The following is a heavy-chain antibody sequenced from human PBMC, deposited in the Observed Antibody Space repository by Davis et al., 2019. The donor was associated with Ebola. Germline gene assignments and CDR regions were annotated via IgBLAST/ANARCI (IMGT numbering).Heavy chain of an antibody. CDR3: ARRERWGQEDY. CDR1: GYTFTSYD. CDR2: MIPNSGNT. D-gene: IGHD1-26*01. V-gene: IGHV1-8*01. J-gene: IGHJ4*02. Sequence: AASVKVSCKASGYTFTSYDINWVRQATGQGLEWMGWMIPNSGNTGYAQKFQGRVTMTRNTSINTAYMELSSLRSEDTAVYYCARRERWGQEDYWGQGTLVTVSS.